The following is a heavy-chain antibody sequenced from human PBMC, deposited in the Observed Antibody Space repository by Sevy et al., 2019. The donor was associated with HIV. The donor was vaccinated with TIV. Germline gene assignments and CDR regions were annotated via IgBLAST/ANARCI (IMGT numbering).Heavy chain of an antibody. CDR3: ARAGYYSGFYDILTGLDY. J-gene: IGHJ4*02. D-gene: IGHD3-9*01. CDR1: GYTFTSYG. CDR2: ICVYNGNT. Sequence: ASVKVSCKASGYTFTSYGISWARQAPGQGLEWMGWICVYNGNTNYAQKLQARVTMTTDTSTSTAYMELRSLRSDDTAVYYCARAGYYSGFYDILTGLDYWGQGTLVTVSS. V-gene: IGHV1-18*01.